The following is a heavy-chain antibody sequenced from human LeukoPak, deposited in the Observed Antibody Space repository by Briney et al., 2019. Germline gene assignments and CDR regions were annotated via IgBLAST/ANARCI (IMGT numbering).Heavy chain of an antibody. V-gene: IGHV3-53*01. D-gene: IGHD3-10*01. CDR1: GFTVSSNY. Sequence: GGSLRLSCAASGFTVSSNYMSWVRQAPGKGLEWVSVIYSGGSTCYADSVKGRFTISRDNSKNTLYLQMNSLRAEDTAVYYCARGIWFGELSTFDYWGQGTLVTVSS. CDR2: IYSGGST. CDR3: ARGIWFGELSTFDY. J-gene: IGHJ4*02.